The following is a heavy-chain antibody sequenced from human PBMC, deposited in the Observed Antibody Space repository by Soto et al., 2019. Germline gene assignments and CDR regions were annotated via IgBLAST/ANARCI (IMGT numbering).Heavy chain of an antibody. V-gene: IGHV1-69*13. CDR1: VGTFSSYA. CDR2: IIPIFGTA. D-gene: IGHD5-12*01. J-gene: IGHJ6*02. Sequence: PSVKVSCKASVGTFSSYAISWVRQAPGQGLEWMGGIIPIFGTANYAQKFQGRVTITADESTSTAYMELSSLRSEDTAVYYCARDNRVEMGTITVYYGMDVWGQGTTVTVSS. CDR3: ARDNRVEMGTITVYYGMDV.